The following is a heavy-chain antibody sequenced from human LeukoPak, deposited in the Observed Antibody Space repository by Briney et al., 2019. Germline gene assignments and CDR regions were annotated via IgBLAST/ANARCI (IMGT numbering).Heavy chain of an antibody. J-gene: IGHJ4*02. CDR2: IGGGGEST. CDR1: GFTFSDYS. V-gene: IGHV3-23*01. Sequence: GGSLRLSCAASGFTFSDYSMNWVRQAPGKGLEWVSTIGGGGESTFYADSVKDRFTISRDNSKNTVYLQMNSLRAEDTAVYYCAKVLSGSQDYWGQGTLVTVFS. CDR3: AKVLSGSQDY. D-gene: IGHD1-26*01.